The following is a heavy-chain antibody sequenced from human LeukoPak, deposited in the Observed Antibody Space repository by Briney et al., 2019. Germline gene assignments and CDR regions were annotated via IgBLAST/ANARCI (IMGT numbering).Heavy chain of an antibody. D-gene: IGHD3-22*01. CDR1: GYTFTSYG. V-gene: IGHV1-18*01. CDR3: ARVRAYYYDSSGYYWPSGFDY. Sequence: ASVKVSCKASGYTFTSYGISWVRQAPGQGLEWMGWISAYNGNINYAQKLQGRVTMTTDTSTSTAYMELRSLRSDDTAVYYCARVRAYYYDSSGYYWPSGFDYWGQGTLVTVSS. CDR2: ISAYNGNI. J-gene: IGHJ4*02.